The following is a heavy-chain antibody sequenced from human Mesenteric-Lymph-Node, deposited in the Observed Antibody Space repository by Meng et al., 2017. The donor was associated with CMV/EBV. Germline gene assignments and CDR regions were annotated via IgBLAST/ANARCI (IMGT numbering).Heavy chain of an antibody. CDR2: ISAYNGNT. V-gene: IGHV1-18*01. D-gene: IGHD6-13*01. J-gene: IGHJ4*02. Sequence: GYTFTSYGITWVRQAPGQGLEWMGWISAYNGNTNYAQKLQGRVTLTTDTSTTTAYMELRSLRSDDTAVYYCLRSPATTIYSSTWPDYWGQGTLVTVSS. CDR1: GYTFTSYG. CDR3: LRSPATTIYSSTWPDY.